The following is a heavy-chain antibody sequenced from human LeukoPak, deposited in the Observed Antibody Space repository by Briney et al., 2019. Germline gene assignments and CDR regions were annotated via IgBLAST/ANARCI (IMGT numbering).Heavy chain of an antibody. CDR1: ETNLMNYM. J-gene: IGHJ4*02. V-gene: IGHV5-51*01. Sequence: GESLKISCQSFETNLMNYMIGWVRQMPDEGLGWRGFIHFGTSAIRSQPSFQGQATISADNSITTAYVQWSNLKASDSAMYYCASARHGDSTWTYWGQGTLVTVSS. CDR3: ASARHGDSTWTY. CDR2: IHFGTSAI. D-gene: IGHD4-17*01.